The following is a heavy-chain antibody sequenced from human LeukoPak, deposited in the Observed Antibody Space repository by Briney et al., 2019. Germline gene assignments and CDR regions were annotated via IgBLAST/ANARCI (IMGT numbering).Heavy chain of an antibody. V-gene: IGHV1-69*08. J-gene: IGHJ5*02. D-gene: IGHD2-21*02. CDR2: IIPILGTA. Sequence: SVKVSCKASGGTISSYTISWVRQALGQGLEWMGRIIPILGTANYAQKFQGRVTITADKSTSTAYMELSSLRSEDTAVYYCARGGHIVVVTATSMGSDWFDPRGQGTLVTVSS. CDR3: ARGGHIVVVTATSMGSDWFDP. CDR1: GGTISSYT.